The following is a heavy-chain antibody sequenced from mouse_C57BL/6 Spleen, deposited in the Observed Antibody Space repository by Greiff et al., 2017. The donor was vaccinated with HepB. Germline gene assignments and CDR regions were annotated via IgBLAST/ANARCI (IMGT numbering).Heavy chain of an antibody. J-gene: IGHJ4*01. CDR1: GYTFTDYY. Sequence: VQLQQSGPELVKPGASVKISCKASGYTFTDYYMNWVKQSHGKSLEWIGDINPNNGGTSYNQKFKGKATLTVDKSSSTAYMELRSLTSEDSAVYYCARSWDYAMDYWGQGTSVTVSS. CDR3: ARSWDYAMDY. CDR2: INPNNGGT. V-gene: IGHV1-26*01.